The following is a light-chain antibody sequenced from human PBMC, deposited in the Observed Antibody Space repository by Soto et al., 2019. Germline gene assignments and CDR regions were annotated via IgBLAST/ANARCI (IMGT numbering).Light chain of an antibody. CDR1: QSVSSY. V-gene: IGKV3-11*01. Sequence: EIVLTQSPATLSLSPGERATLACRASQSVSSYLAWYQQKPGQAPRLLIYDASNRATGIPARFSGSGSGTDFTLTIISLEPEDFAVYYCQQRTFGQGTKVEIK. CDR3: QQRT. J-gene: IGKJ1*01. CDR2: DAS.